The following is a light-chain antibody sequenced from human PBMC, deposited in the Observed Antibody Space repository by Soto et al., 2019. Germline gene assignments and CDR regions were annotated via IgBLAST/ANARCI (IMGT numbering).Light chain of an antibody. CDR3: QQSYSTPQT. Sequence: DIQMTQSPSSLSASVGDRVTIACRANQSISSYLNWYKQKPGKAPKLLIYAASRLQSGVPSRFSGSGSGTDSTLTISSLQPEDFATYYCQQSYSTPQTFGQGTKLEIK. CDR2: AAS. CDR1: QSISSY. J-gene: IGKJ2*01. V-gene: IGKV1-39*01.